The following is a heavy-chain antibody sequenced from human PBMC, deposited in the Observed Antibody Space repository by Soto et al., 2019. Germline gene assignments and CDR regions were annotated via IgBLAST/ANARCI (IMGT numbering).Heavy chain of an antibody. CDR3: SNRLSPRRDYYDGSGYRGGDAFDI. Sequence: GGSLRLSCAASGFTFSSYGMHWVRQAPGKGLEWVAVISYDGSNKYYADSGKGRFTISRDNSKNTLYLQMNSLRAEDTAVYYCSNRLSPRRDYYDGSGYRGGDAFDILGQGTMVAASS. J-gene: IGHJ3*02. CDR2: ISYDGSNK. V-gene: IGHV3-30*18. CDR1: GFTFSSYG. D-gene: IGHD3-22*01.